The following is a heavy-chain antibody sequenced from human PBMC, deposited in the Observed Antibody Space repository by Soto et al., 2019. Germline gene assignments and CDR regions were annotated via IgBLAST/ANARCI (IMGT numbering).Heavy chain of an antibody. CDR3: VRDSGAKLSSS. J-gene: IGHJ4*02. CDR2: IVPIRRTA. V-gene: IGHV1-69*01. CDR1: GYTFTSYR. Sequence: QAQLEQSGAEVKKPGASVKVSCKASGYTFTSYRINWLRQAPGHGLEWVGGIVPIRRTAEYAQEFQGRVTITADETARTAYMELRSLKSQDTAVYYCVRDSGAKLSSSWGQGTLVTVSS. D-gene: IGHD6-13*01.